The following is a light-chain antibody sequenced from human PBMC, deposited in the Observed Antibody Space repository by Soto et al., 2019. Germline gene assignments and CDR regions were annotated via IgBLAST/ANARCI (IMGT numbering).Light chain of an antibody. Sequence: EIVMTQSPATLSVSPGERATLSCRASQSVYSNLAWYQQKPGQAPRLLIYGASTTATGIPARFSGSGSGTEFTLTISSLQSEDFAVYYCQQYNNWPPWTFGQGTKVEIK. CDR3: QQYNNWPPWT. V-gene: IGKV3-15*01. CDR2: GAS. CDR1: QSVYSN. J-gene: IGKJ1*01.